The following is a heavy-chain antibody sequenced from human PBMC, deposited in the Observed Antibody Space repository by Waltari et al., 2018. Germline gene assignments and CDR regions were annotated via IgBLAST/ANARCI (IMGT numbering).Heavy chain of an antibody. V-gene: IGHV3-23*04. D-gene: IGHD2-2*03. CDR3: ARDSGNSHSGILDN. CDR1: GFTFSNYA. J-gene: IGHJ4*02. Sequence: EVQLVESGGGLVQPGGSLRLSCAASGFTFSNYAMNWVRQAPGKGLEWVSAISGSDDSYYADSVRGRFTISRDNSKNTLFLQMNSLRAEDTAVYFCARDSGNSHSGILDNWGQGTLVTVSS. CDR2: ISGSDDS.